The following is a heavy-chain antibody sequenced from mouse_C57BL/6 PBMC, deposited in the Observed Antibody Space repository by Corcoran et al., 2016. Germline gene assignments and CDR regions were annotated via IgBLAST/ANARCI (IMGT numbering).Heavy chain of an antibody. J-gene: IGHJ4*01. CDR3: ARRELPSFPYYAMDY. CDR1: GYTFTDYY. CDR2: INPYNGGT. D-gene: IGHD2-10*02. Sequence: EVQLQQSGPVLVKPGASVKMSCKASGYTFTDYYMNWVKQSHGKSLEWIGVINPYNGGTSYNQKFKGKATLTVDKSSSTAYMELNSLTSEDSAVYYCARRELPSFPYYAMDYWGQGTSVTVSS. V-gene: IGHV1-19*01.